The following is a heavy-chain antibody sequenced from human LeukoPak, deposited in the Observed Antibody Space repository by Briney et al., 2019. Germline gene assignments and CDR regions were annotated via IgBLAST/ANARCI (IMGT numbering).Heavy chain of an antibody. CDR3: ARDKGSSGPFDY. V-gene: IGHV3-30-3*01. CDR1: GFTFNTYA. D-gene: IGHD3-22*01. CDR2: ISYDGSNK. J-gene: IGHJ4*02. Sequence: PGGSLRLSCAASGFTFNTYAMHWVRQAPGKGLEWVAVISYDGSNKYYADSVKGRFTISRDNSKNSLYLQMNSLRAEDTAVFYCARDKGSSGPFDYWGQGTLVTVSS.